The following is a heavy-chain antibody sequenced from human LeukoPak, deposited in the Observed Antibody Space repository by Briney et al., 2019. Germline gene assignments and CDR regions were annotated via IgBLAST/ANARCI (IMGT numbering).Heavy chain of an antibody. V-gene: IGHV4-59*08. Sequence: SETLSLTCTVSGGSISSYYWSWIRQPPGKGLEWIGYIYYSGSTNYNPSLKSRVTIPVDTSKNQFSLKLSSVTAADTAVYYCARLQTYVAAAIDYWGQGTLVTVSS. J-gene: IGHJ4*02. CDR1: GGSISSYY. CDR3: ARLQTYVAAAIDY. CDR2: IYYSGST. D-gene: IGHD6-13*01.